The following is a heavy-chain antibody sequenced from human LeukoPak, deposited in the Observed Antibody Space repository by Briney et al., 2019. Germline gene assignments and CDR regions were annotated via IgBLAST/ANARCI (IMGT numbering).Heavy chain of an antibody. D-gene: IGHD4-17*01. V-gene: IGHV4-39*01. Sequence: SETLSLTCTVSDGSISSATYYWGWIRQPPHKGLDWIGSFFYTGSTYYSPSLKSRVTISVDTSNNQFSLQLSSVTAADMAVYYCARHSAMTTGYFHHWGQGTLVTVSS. CDR3: ARHSAMTTGYFHH. CDR1: DGSISSATYY. CDR2: FFYTGST. J-gene: IGHJ1*01.